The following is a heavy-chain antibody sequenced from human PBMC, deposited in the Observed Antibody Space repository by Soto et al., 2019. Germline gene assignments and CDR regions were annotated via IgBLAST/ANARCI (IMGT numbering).Heavy chain of an antibody. CDR2: ISFDGDK. D-gene: IGHD2-8*02. CDR3: ARDYALGWCQF. V-gene: IGHV3-30*03. Sequence: QVKLVESGGGVVQPGTSLRLSCTASGFDFSNSGIQWVRQTPGKGLEWVALISFDGDKYYVDSVKGRFTISRDNPTNTVYLQMNRLRPEDTGVYYCARDYALGWCQFWGQGTLVTVSS. CDR1: GFDFSNSG. J-gene: IGHJ4*02.